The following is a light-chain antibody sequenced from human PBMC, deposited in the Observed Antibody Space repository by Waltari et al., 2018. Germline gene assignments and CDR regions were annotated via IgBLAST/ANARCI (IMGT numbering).Light chain of an antibody. CDR1: SSNIGAGSD. CDR2: GNN. CDR3: QSYDSSLSEYV. V-gene: IGLV1-40*01. J-gene: IGLJ1*01. Sequence: QSVLTQPPSVSGAPGQRVTISCTGCSSNIGAGSDVHWYQQLPGTAPKLLIYGNNNRPAGVPDRFSGSKSGTSGSLAITGLQAEDEADYYCQSYDSSLSEYVFGTGTKVTVL.